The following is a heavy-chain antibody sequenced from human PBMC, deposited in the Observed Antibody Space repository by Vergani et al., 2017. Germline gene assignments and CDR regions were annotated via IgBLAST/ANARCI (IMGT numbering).Heavy chain of an antibody. CDR1: GGSINSHTCY. Sequence: QVQLQESGPGLVKPSQTLSLTCTVSGGSINSHTCYWSWIRQPAGKGLEWIGRIHTSGSTNYNPSLQSLVTMSEDTSTNQFSLTLTSVTAADTAVYFCARGSCLGGSCYKPLFDYWGQGILVTVSS. D-gene: IGHD2-15*01. CDR3: ARGSCLGGSCYKPLFDY. J-gene: IGHJ4*02. V-gene: IGHV4-61*02. CDR2: IHTSGST.